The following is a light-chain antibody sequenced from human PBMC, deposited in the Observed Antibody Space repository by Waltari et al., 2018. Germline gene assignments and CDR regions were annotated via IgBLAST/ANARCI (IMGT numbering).Light chain of an antibody. Sequence: EIVLTQSPGTLSLSPGERATLSCRASQSVSSSYLAWYQQKPGQAPRLLIYGASSRATGIPDRFSGSGSGTEFTLTISSLQPDDFASYYCQQYYRYITFGQGTRLEIK. J-gene: IGKJ5*01. V-gene: IGKV3-20*01. CDR3: QQYYRYIT. CDR2: GAS. CDR1: QSVSSSY.